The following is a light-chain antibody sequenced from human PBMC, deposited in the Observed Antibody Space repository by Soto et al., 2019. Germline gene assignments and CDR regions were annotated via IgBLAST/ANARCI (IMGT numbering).Light chain of an antibody. J-gene: IGKJ4*01. V-gene: IGKV1-39*01. CDR1: QSIKY. Sequence: DIQMTQSPSSLSASVGDRVTITCRASQSIKYLNWYQQKLGEAPKLLIYAASSLHSGVPSRFSGSGSGTDFTFTISSLQPEDFATYYCQQSDSAPLTFGGGTKVDIK. CDR2: AAS. CDR3: QQSDSAPLT.